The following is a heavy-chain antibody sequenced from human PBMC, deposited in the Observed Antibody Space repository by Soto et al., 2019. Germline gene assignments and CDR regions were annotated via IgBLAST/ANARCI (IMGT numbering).Heavy chain of an antibody. Sequence: GWSLSLSCAASGVHVSSYIMNWVRQSPGKGLEWVSYISSSSSTIYYADSVKGRFTISRDSAKNSLYLQMNSLRDEDTAVYYCARDPPRDGYNLAFDIWGQGTMVTVSS. CDR1: GVHVSSYI. CDR3: ARDPPRDGYNLAFDI. V-gene: IGHV3-48*02. D-gene: IGHD5-12*01. J-gene: IGHJ3*02. CDR2: ISSSSSTI.